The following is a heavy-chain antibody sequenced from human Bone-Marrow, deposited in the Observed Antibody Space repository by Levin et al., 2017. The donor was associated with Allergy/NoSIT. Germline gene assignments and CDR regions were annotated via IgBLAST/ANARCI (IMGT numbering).Heavy chain of an antibody. CDR3: ARDRLRDYDSSGYSHPHDAFDI. CDR2: IYYSGST. J-gene: IGHJ3*02. CDR1: GGSISSGDYY. D-gene: IGHD3-22*01. Sequence: SETLSLTCTVSGGSISSGDYYWSWIRQPPGKGLEWIGYIYYSGSTYYNPSLKSRVTISVDTSKNQFSLKLSSVTAADTAVYYCARDRLRDYDSSGYSHPHDAFDIWGQGTMVTVSS. V-gene: IGHV4-30-4*01.